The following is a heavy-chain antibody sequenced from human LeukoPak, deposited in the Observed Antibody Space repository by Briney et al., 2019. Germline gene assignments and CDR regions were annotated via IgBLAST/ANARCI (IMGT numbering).Heavy chain of an antibody. Sequence: SETLSLTCTVSGGSISSYYWSWIRQPPGKGLEWIGYIYYSGSTNYNPSLKSRVTISVDTSKNQFSLKLSSVTAADTAVYYCARELQYSSSPDYYYYYMDVWGKGTTVTVSS. J-gene: IGHJ6*03. CDR2: IYYSGST. CDR3: ARELQYSSSPDYYYYYMDV. CDR1: GGSISSYY. V-gene: IGHV4-59*01. D-gene: IGHD6-6*01.